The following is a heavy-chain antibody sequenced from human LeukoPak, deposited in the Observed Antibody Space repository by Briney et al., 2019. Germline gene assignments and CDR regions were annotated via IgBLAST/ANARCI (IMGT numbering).Heavy chain of an antibody. Sequence: SSETLSLTCTVSGGSISSGDYYWSWIRQPPGEGLEWIGYIYYSGSTYYNPSLKSRVTISVDTSKNQFSLKLSSVTAADTAVYYCARVGIVATAYYYYGMDVWGQGTTVTVSS. D-gene: IGHD5-12*01. J-gene: IGHJ6*02. CDR2: IYYSGST. CDR1: GGSISSGDYY. V-gene: IGHV4-30-4*01. CDR3: ARVGIVATAYYYYGMDV.